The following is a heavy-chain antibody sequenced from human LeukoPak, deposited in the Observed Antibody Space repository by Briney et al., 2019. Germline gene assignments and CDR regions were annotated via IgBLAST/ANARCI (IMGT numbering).Heavy chain of an antibody. CDR2: ISTSGST. D-gene: IGHD5-18*01. Sequence: SETLSLTCTVSGGSVSSYYWSWIRQPAGKGLESIGHISTSGSTNYNPSLKSRVTMSVDTSKNQFSLRLSSVTAADTAVYYCARVTRVDTKTIDYWGQGTLVTASS. J-gene: IGHJ4*02. CDR3: ARVTRVDTKTIDY. CDR1: GGSVSSYY. V-gene: IGHV4-4*07.